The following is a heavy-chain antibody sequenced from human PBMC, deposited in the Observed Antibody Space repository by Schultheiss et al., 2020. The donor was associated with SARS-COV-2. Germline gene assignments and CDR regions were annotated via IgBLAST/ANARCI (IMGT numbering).Heavy chain of an antibody. D-gene: IGHD6-13*01. J-gene: IGHJ4*02. Sequence: SETLSLTCAVYGGSFSGYYWSWIRQPPGKGLEWIGYIYYSGSTNYNPSLKSRVTISVDTSKNQFSLKLSSVTAADTAVYYCARQAYVAAAGTLYWGQGTLVTVSS. CDR2: IYYSGST. V-gene: IGHV4-59*08. CDR3: ARQAYVAAAGTLY. CDR1: GGSFSGYY.